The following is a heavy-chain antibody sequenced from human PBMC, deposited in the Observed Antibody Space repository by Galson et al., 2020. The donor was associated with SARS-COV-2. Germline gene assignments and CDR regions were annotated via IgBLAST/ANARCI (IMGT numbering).Heavy chain of an antibody. V-gene: IGHV4-31*03. CDR3: ARAYGTIVGAVYYFDY. CDR2: IYYSGST. D-gene: IGHD1-26*01. Sequence: SETLSLTCTVSGGSISSGGYYWSWIRQHPGKGLEWIGYIYYSGSTYYNPSLKSRVTISVDTSKNQFSLKLSSVTAADTAVYYCARAYGTIVGAVYYFDYWGQGTLVTVSS. CDR1: GGSISSGGYY. J-gene: IGHJ4*02.